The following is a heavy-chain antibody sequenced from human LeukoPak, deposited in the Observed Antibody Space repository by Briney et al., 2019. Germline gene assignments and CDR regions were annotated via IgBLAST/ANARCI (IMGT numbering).Heavy chain of an antibody. V-gene: IGHV3-21*01. CDR2: ISPSSGYI. CDR3: AKLYSGSFDY. Sequence: GGSLRLSCAASGFTFSSFSMHWVRQAPGKGLEWVSSISPSSGYISYADSVKGRFTISRDIAKNSLYLQMNSLRAEDTAVYYCAKLYSGSFDYWGQGTLVTVS. D-gene: IGHD1-26*01. CDR1: GFTFSSFS. J-gene: IGHJ4*02.